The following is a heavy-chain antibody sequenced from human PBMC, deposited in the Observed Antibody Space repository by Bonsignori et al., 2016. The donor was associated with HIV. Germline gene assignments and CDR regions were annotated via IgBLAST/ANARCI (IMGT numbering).Heavy chain of an antibody. D-gene: IGHD5-24*01. V-gene: IGHV5-51*01. Sequence: VRQMPGKGLEWMGIIYPGDSDTRYSPSFQGQVTISADKSISTAYLQWSSLKASDTAMYYCASRDGLTKGGYFDYWGQGTLVTVSS. CDR3: ASRDGLTKGGYFDY. J-gene: IGHJ4*02. CDR2: IYPGDSDT.